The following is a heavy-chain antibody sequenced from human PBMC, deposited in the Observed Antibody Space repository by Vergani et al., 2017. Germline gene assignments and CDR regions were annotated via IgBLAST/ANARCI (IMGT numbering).Heavy chain of an antibody. Sequence: QVQLQESGPGLVKPSETLSLTCTVSGGSISSYYWSWIRQPPGKGLEWIGYIYYSGSTNYNPSLKSRVTISVDTSKNQFSLKLSSVTAADTAVYYCARSDVRGGPFRFDYWGQGTLVTVSS. CDR3: ARSDVRGGPFRFDY. D-gene: IGHD2-21*02. CDR1: GGSISSYY. V-gene: IGHV4-59*12. CDR2: IYYSGST. J-gene: IGHJ4*02.